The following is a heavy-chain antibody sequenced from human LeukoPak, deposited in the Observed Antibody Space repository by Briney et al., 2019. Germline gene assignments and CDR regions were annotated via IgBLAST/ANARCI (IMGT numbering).Heavy chain of an antibody. CDR1: GFTFSSYW. D-gene: IGHD3-10*01. CDR3: ARLSLLWFGELSSFDY. CDR2: IKQDGSEK. V-gene: IGHV3-7*01. Sequence: LTGGSLRLSCAASGFTFSSYWMSWVRQAPGKGLEWVANIKQDGSEKYYVDSVKGRFTISRDNAKNSLYLQMNSLRAEDTAVYYCARLSLLWFGELSSFDYWGQGTLVTVSS. J-gene: IGHJ4*02.